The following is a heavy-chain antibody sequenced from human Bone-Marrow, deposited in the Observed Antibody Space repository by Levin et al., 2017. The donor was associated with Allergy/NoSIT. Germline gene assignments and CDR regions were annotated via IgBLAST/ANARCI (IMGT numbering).Heavy chain of an antibody. J-gene: IGHJ1*01. CDR2: IKEDGSEK. Sequence: GGSLRLSCAASGFTLSSYWMNWVRQAPGKGLEWVANIKEDGSEKYYVDSVKGRFTISRDNAKNSLFLQMNSLRAEDTAIYYCARSPDFQYLQRWGQGTLVTVSS. CDR3: ARSPDFQYLQR. V-gene: IGHV3-7*03. CDR1: GFTLSSYW.